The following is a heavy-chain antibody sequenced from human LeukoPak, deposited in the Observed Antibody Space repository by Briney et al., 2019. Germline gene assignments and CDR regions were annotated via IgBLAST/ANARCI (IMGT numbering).Heavy chain of an antibody. CDR1: GGSISSYY. CDR2: IYYSGST. V-gene: IGHV4-59*01. CDR3: ARGRGAPSGY. J-gene: IGHJ4*02. D-gene: IGHD3-10*01. Sequence: LETLSLTCTVSGGSISSYYWSWIRQPPGKGLEWIGYIYYSGSTNYNPSLKSRVTISVDTSKNQFSLKLSSVTAADTAVYYCARGRGAPSGYWGQGTLVTVSS.